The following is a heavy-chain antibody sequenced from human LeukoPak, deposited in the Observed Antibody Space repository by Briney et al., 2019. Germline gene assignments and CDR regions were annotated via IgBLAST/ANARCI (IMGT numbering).Heavy chain of an antibody. D-gene: IGHD2-15*01. J-gene: IGHJ4*02. CDR1: GFTFSSYS. CDR3: ARVGYVVAATWDY. CDR2: ISSSSSYI. V-gene: IGHV3-21*01. Sequence: GGSLRLSCAASGFTFSSYSMNWVRQAPVKGLEWVSSISSSSSYIYYADSVKGRFTISRDNAKNSLYLQMNSLRAEDTAVYYCARVGYVVAATWDYWGQGTLVTVSS.